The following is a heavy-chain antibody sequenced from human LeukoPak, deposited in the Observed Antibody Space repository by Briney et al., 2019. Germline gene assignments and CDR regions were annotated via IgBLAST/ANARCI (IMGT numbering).Heavy chain of an antibody. J-gene: IGHJ5*02. CDR2: IIPIFGTA. CDR1: GGTFSSYA. CDR3: ARGRSDLGELSLYPSWFDP. D-gene: IGHD3-16*02. V-gene: IGHV1-69*06. Sequence: SVKVSCKASGGTFSSYAISWVRQAPGQGLEWMGGIIPIFGTANYAQKFQGRVTITADKSTSTAYMELSSLRSEDTAVYYCARGRSDLGELSLYPSWFDPWGQGTLVTVSS.